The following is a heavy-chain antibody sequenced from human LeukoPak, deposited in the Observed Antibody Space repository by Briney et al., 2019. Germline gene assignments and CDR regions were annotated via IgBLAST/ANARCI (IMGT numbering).Heavy chain of an antibody. D-gene: IGHD3-16*01. CDR2: ISSSSSYI. J-gene: IGHJ4*02. CDR3: ARVLLRLGELALDY. CDR1: GFTFSSYS. V-gene: IGHV3-21*01. Sequence: PGGSLRLSCAASGFTFSSYSMNWVRQAPGKGLEWVSSISSSSSYIYYADSVKGRFTISRDNAKNSLYLQMNSLRAEDSAVYYCARVLLRLGELALDYWGQGTLVTVSS.